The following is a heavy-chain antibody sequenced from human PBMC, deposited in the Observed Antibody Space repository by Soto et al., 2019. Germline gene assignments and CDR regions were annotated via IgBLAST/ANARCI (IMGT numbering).Heavy chain of an antibody. J-gene: IGHJ5*02. D-gene: IGHD1-26*01. CDR1: GGSISSGGYY. CDR2: IYYSGST. CDR3: ARGVVGATVNWFDP. Sequence: QVQLQESGPGLVKPSQTLSLTCTVSGGSISSGGYYWSWIRQHPGKGLEWIGYIYYSGSTYYNPSLKSRVTISVDTSKNQFSLKLSSVTAADTAVYYCARGVVGATVNWFDPWGQGTLVTVSS. V-gene: IGHV4-31*03.